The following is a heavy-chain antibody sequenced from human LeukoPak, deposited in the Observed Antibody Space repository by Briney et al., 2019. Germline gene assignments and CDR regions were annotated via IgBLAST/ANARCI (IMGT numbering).Heavy chain of an antibody. V-gene: IGHV5-10-1*01. D-gene: IGHD4-23*01. Sequence: GESLRISCKGSGYSFTSYWITWVRQMPGEGVEWMGKIDPNYSDSKYSPSFQGHVTISADKSISTAYLQWSSLKASDTAMYYCAREYYGGADYWGQGTLVTVSS. CDR1: GYSFTSYW. J-gene: IGHJ4*02. CDR2: IDPNYSDS. CDR3: AREYYGGADY.